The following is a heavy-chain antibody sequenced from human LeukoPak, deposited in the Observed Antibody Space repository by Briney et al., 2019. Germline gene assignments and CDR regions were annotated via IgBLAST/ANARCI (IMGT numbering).Heavy chain of an antibody. J-gene: IGHJ4*02. CDR1: GGSISSYY. V-gene: IGHV4-59*01. CDR2: IYYSGST. Sequence: SETLSLTCTVSGGSISSYYWSWIRQPPGKGLEWIGYIYYSGSTNYNPSLKSRVTISVDTSKNQFSLKLSSVTAADTAVYYCARVVYDSSGYYPLIFDYWGQGTLVTVSP. D-gene: IGHD3-22*01. CDR3: ARVVYDSSGYYPLIFDY.